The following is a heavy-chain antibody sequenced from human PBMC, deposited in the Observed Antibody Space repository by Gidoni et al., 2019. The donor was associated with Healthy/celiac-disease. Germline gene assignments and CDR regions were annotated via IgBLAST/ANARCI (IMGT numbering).Heavy chain of an antibody. D-gene: IGHD3-10*01. CDR2: IIPIFGTA. CDR1: GGTFSSYA. CDR3: ARRGHYREAGTYSATLNWFDP. Sequence: QVQLVQSGAEVKKPGSSVKVSCKASGGTFSSYAISCVQQAPGQGLERMGGIIPIFGTANYAQKFQGSVTITADESTSTAYMELSSLRSEDTAVYYCARRGHYREAGTYSATLNWFDPWGQGTLVTVSS. J-gene: IGHJ5*02. V-gene: IGHV1-69*01.